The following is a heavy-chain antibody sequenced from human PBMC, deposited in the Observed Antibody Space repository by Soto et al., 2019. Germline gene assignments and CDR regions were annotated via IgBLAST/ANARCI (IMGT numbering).Heavy chain of an antibody. D-gene: IGHD3-10*01. CDR3: ARQWPSLVLLWFGFYSP. J-gene: IGHJ5*02. V-gene: IGHV4-39*01. CDR2: IYYSGST. Sequence: SETLSLTCTVSGGSISSSSYYWGWIRQPPGKGLEWIGGIYYSGSTYYNPSLKSRVTISVDTSKNQFSLKLSSVTAADTAAYYCARQWPSLVLLWFGFYSPWGQGTLVTVSS. CDR1: GGSISSSSYY.